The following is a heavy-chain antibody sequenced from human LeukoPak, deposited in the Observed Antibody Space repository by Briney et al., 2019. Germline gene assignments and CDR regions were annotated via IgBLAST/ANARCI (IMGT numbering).Heavy chain of an antibody. CDR1: GFTFSSYA. CDR2: ISYDGSNK. V-gene: IGHV3-30*04. CDR3: ARGNYYGSGSYPDY. J-gene: IGHJ4*02. D-gene: IGHD3-10*01. Sequence: GGSLRLFCAASGFTFSSYAMHWVRQAPGKGLEWVAVISYDGSNKYYADSVKGRFTISRDNSKNTLYLQMNSLRAEDTAVYYCARGNYYGSGSYPDYWGQGTLVTVSS.